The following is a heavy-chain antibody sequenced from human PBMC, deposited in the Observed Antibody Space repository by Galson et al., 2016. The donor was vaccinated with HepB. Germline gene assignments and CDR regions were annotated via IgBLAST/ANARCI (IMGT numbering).Heavy chain of an antibody. CDR1: GYTFTSYG. V-gene: IGHV1-18*01. CDR3: AKGGQWLLRGPGWFDP. D-gene: IGHD6-19*01. Sequence: SVKVSCKASGYTFTSYGISWVRLAPGQGLEWMGWISGYNGNTNYARKFQGRVTLTTNTSTSTAYMELRSLRSDDTAIYYCAKGGQWLLRGPGWFDPWGQGTLVSVSS. CDR2: ISGYNGNT. J-gene: IGHJ5*02.